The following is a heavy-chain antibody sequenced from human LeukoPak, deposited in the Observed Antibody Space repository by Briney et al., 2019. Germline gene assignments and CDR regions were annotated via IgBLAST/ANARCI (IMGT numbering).Heavy chain of an antibody. J-gene: IGHJ4*02. Sequence: GGFLRLSCAASGLTFSSYSMNWVRQAPGKGLEWISYISSSSSTIYYADSVKGRFTISRDNAKNSLYLQMNSLRDEDTAVYYCARGLTVTLALYYWGQGTLVTVSS. V-gene: IGHV3-48*02. D-gene: IGHD4-17*01. CDR1: GLTFSSYS. CDR2: ISSSSSTI. CDR3: ARGLTVTLALYY.